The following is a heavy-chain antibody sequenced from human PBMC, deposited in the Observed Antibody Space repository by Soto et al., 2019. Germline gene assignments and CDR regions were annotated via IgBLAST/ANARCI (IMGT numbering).Heavy chain of an antibody. V-gene: IGHV3-53*01. CDR1: GFTVSSNY. CDR3: ARDMVWWLRNPDYGMDV. CDR2: IYSGGIT. J-gene: IGHJ6*02. Sequence: PWGTLRLSCAASGFTVSSNYMSWVRQAPGKGLEWVSVIYSGGITYYADSVKGRFTISRANSKNTLYIQMHSLKPEDTAVYYCARDMVWWLRNPDYGMDVWGE. D-gene: IGHD3-10*01.